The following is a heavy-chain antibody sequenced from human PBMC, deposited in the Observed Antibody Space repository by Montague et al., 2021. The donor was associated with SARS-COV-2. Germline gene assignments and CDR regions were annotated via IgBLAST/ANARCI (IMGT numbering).Heavy chain of an antibody. D-gene: IGHD6-13*01. CDR1: VFTFNDHP. CDR3: AKTLLLGGSSWTSTTWYFDL. J-gene: IGHJ2*01. Sequence: SLRLSCAASVFTFNDHPMALVRQAPGGGLEWVSALRGSYGMTYXXXSXXXRFXISSDISDNTLFLQMNNLRAEDTAISFCAKTLLLGGSSWTSTTWYFDLWGRGTLVTVSS. V-gene: IGHV3-23*01. CDR2: LRGSYGMT.